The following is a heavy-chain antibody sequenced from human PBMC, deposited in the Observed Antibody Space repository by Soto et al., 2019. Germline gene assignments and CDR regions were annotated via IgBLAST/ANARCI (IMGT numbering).Heavy chain of an antibody. CDR2: IYHSGST. Sequence: SETLSLTCAVSGGSISSGGYSWSWIRQPPGKGLEWIGYIYHSGSTYYNPSLKSRVTISVDRSKNQFSLKLSSVTAAETAVYYCDREEGDLYGEPYYFDYWGQGTLVTVSS. CDR1: GGSISSGGYS. D-gene: IGHD3-16*01. CDR3: DREEGDLYGEPYYFDY. V-gene: IGHV4-30-2*01. J-gene: IGHJ4*02.